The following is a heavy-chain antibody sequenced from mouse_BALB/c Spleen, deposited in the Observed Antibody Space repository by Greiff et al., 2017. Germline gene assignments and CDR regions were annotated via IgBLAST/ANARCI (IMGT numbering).Heavy chain of an antibody. Sequence: VQLKESGAELVKPGASVKLSCTASGFNIKDTYMHWVKQRPEQGLEWIGRIDPANGNTKYDPKFQGKATITADTSSNTAYLQLSSLTSEDTAVYYCARIYYYGSSYLDYWGQGTSVTVSS. D-gene: IGHD1-1*01. CDR1: GFNIKDTY. CDR2: IDPANGNT. CDR3: ARIYYYGSSYLDY. J-gene: IGHJ4*01. V-gene: IGHV14-3*02.